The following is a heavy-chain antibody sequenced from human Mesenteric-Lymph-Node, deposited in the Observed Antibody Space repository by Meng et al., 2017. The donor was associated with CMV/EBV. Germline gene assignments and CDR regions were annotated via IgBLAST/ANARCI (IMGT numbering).Heavy chain of an antibody. CDR3: ARNVLLWFGELSDNWFDP. D-gene: IGHD3-10*01. CDR1: SPA. CDR2: TYYMSKWYN. Sequence: SPACTWVRPSPSRGLEWLGRTYYMSKWYNDSAVSVKSRITINPDTSKNQFSLQLNSVTPEDTAVYYCARNVLLWFGELSDNWFDPWGQGTLVTVSS. V-gene: IGHV6-1*01. J-gene: IGHJ5*02.